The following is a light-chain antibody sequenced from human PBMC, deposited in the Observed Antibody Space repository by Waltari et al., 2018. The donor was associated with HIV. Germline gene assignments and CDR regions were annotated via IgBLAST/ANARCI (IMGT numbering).Light chain of an antibody. Sequence: QSTLTQPPSASGSPGQSVTISCTGTSSDIGGYNYVSWYKQHPGKAPKLIMTEVTKRPSGVPGRFAGSKSGNTASLTVSGLQADDEALYYCSSFAPTNKFYVLFGGGTTLTVL. CDR1: SSDIGGYNY. J-gene: IGLJ2*01. V-gene: IGLV2-8*01. CDR3: SSFAPTNKFYVL. CDR2: EVT.